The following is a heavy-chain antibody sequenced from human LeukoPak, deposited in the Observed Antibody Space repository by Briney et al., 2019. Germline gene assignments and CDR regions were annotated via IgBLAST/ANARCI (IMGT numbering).Heavy chain of an antibody. J-gene: IGHJ4*02. CDR2: IIPIFGTA. CDR3: ALGRTPDIFDY. CDR1: GGTFSSYA. Sequence: SVKVSFKASGGTFSSYAISWVRQAPGQGLEWMGGIIPIFGTANYAQKFQGRVTITTDESTSTAYMELSSLRSEDTAVYYCALGRTPDIFDYWGQGTLVTVSS. V-gene: IGHV1-69*05.